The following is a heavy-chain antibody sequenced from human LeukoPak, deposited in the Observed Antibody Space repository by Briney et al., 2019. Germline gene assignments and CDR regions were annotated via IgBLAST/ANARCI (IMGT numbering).Heavy chain of an antibody. CDR2: ISGSGGST. D-gene: IGHD2-21*02. Sequence: GGSLRLSCAASGFTFSSYAMSWVRQAPGKGLEWVSAISGSGGSTHYADSVKGRFTISRDNSKNTLYLQMNSLRAEDTAVYYCAKDRGSRLLAKAYYFVYWGQGTLVTVSS. CDR3: AKDRGSRLLAKAYYFVY. J-gene: IGHJ4*02. V-gene: IGHV3-23*01. CDR1: GFTFSSYA.